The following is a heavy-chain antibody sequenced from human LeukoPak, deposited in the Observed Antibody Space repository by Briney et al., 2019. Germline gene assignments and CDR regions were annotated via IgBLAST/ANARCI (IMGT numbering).Heavy chain of an antibody. J-gene: IGHJ4*02. Sequence: PGGSLTLSCSASGYTFYDLSVNWVGQAPGKGLEWVSSISVRSNYRYYADSVRGRFTISRDDARDSLFLQMNSLRAEDTAVYFCVRLRRNNDRSGYYYYYDYWGQGTLVTVSS. CDR1: GYTFYDLS. CDR3: VRLRRNNDRSGYYYYYDY. D-gene: IGHD3-22*01. V-gene: IGHV3-21*01. CDR2: ISVRSNYR.